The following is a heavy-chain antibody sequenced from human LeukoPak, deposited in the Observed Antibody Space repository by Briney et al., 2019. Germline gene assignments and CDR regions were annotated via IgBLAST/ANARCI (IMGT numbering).Heavy chain of an antibody. V-gene: IGHV4-38-2*02. CDR1: GYSISSGYY. J-gene: IGHJ4*02. Sequence: PSETLSLTCTVSGYSISSGYYWSWIRQPPGKGLEWIGEINHSGSTNYNPSLKSRVTISVDTSKNQFSLKLSSVTAADTAVYYCARGYSGRSFFDYWGQGTLVTVSS. D-gene: IGHD5-12*01. CDR3: ARGYSGRSFFDY. CDR2: INHSGST.